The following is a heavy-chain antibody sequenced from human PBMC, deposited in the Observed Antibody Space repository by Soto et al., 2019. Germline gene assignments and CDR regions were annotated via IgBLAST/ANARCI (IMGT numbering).Heavy chain of an antibody. D-gene: IGHD5-12*01. J-gene: IGHJ4*02. CDR1: RFTFSTYE. V-gene: IGHV3-48*03. CDR2: ISSSGYTV. CDR3: VRYCSATLCNGVATRTFDY. Sequence: GGSLRLSCAASRFTFSTYEMNWVRQAPGKGLEWVSYISSSGYTVYYADSVKGRFTISRDNTRNSLYLQMNSLRDEDTALYYCVRYCSATLCNGVATRTFDYWGQGTLVTVSS.